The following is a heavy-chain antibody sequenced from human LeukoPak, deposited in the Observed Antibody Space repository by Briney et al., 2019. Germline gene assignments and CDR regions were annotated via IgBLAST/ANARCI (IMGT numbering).Heavy chain of an antibody. D-gene: IGHD2-2*01. Sequence: YPSETLSLTCVVSGGSISSGGYSWSWIRQPPGKGLEWIGYIYHSGSTYYNPSLKSRVTISVDRSKNQFSLKLSSVTAADTAVYYCARGTRTYGMDVWGQGTTVTVSS. CDR2: IYHSGST. CDR1: GGSISSGGYS. J-gene: IGHJ6*02. V-gene: IGHV4-30-2*01. CDR3: ARGTRTYGMDV.